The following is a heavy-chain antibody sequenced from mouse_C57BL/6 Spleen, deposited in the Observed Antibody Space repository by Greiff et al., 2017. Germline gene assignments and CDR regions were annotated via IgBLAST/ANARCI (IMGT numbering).Heavy chain of an antibody. D-gene: IGHD3-2*02. J-gene: IGHJ4*01. CDR2: IDPETGGT. CDR3: TGDSSGYYAMDY. Sequence: QVQLQQSGAELVRPGASVTLSCKASGYTFTDYEMHWVKQTPVHGLEWIGAIDPETGGTAYNQKFKGKAILTADKSSSTAYMELRSLTSEDSAVYYCTGDSSGYYAMDYWGQGTSVTVSS. CDR1: GYTFTDYE. V-gene: IGHV1-15*01.